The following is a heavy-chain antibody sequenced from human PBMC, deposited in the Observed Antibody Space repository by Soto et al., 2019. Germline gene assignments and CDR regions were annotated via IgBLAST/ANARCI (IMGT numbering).Heavy chain of an antibody. Sequence: GGSLRLSCAASGFTVSSNYMSWVRQAPGKGLEWVSVIYSGGSTYYADSVKGRFTISRDDSKNTLYLQMNSLRAEDTAVYYCAREGDYGGNYYYGMDVWGQGTTVTVSS. CDR1: GFTVSSNY. CDR2: IYSGGST. CDR3: AREGDYGGNYYYGMDV. J-gene: IGHJ6*02. D-gene: IGHD4-17*01. V-gene: IGHV3-53*01.